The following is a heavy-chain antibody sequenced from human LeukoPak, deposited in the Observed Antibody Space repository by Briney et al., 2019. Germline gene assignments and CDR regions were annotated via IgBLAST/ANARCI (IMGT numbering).Heavy chain of an antibody. CDR3: ARDRSHGDAFDI. CDR1: GYTFSSSG. J-gene: IGHJ3*02. CDR2: ISAYNGNT. V-gene: IGHV1-18*01. Sequence: EASVTVSCKASGYTFSSSGISWVRQAPGQGLEWVGWISAYNGNTDYAQKFQGRVTMTTDRPTSTGYMELRSLRSDDTAVYYCARDRSHGDAFDIWGQGTMVIVSS.